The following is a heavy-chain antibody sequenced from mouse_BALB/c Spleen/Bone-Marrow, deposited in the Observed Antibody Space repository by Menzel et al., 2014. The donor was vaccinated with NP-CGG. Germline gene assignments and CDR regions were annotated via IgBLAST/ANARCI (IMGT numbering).Heavy chain of an antibody. CDR2: INPGSSTI. J-gene: IGHJ4*01. CDR1: GFDFSRYW. CDR3: ARLLTLRAMDY. Sequence: EVKLMESGGGLVQPGGSLNLSCAASGFDFSRYWMSWARQAPGKGQEWIGEINPGSSTINYTPSLKDKFIISRDNAKNSLYLQMSKVRSEDTALYYCARLLTLRAMDYWGQATSVTVSS. V-gene: IGHV4-2*02.